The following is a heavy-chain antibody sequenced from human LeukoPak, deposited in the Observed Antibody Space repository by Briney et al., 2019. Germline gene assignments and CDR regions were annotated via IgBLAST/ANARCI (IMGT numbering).Heavy chain of an antibody. CDR3: VKHVGSRWSNNRFDP. Sequence: GGSLRLSCAASGFTFYSYDMSWVRQAPGKGLEWVSAVSRFGGTTYYADSAKGRFTIYRDNSNNTVYLQMNSLRVGDTALYYCVKHVGSRWSNNRFDPWGQGTLVTVS. CDR2: VSRFGGTT. CDR1: GFTFYSYD. V-gene: IGHV3-23*01. D-gene: IGHD6-13*01. J-gene: IGHJ5*02.